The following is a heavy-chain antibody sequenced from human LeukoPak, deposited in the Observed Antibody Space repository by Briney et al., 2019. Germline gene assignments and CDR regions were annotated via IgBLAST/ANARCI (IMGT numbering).Heavy chain of an antibody. J-gene: IGHJ4*02. CDR1: GFTFSSYS. Sequence: PGGSLRLSCAASGFTFSSYSMNWVRQAPGKGLEWVSSISSSSSYIYYADSVKGRFTISRDNAKNSLYLQMNSLRAEDTAVYYCAAASRSAAADPGWGQGTLVTVSS. V-gene: IGHV3-21*01. D-gene: IGHD6-13*01. CDR3: AAASRSAAADPG. CDR2: ISSSSSYI.